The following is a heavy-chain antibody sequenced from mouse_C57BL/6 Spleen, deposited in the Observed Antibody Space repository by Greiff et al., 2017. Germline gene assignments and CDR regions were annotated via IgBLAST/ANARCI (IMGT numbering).Heavy chain of an antibody. J-gene: IGHJ4*01. CDR2: INPYNGDT. D-gene: IGHD1-3*01. CDR3: ARAGSGSGARDY. V-gene: IGHV1-20*01. CDR1: GYSFTGYF. Sequence: VQLQQSGPELVKPGDSVKISCKASGYSFTGYFMNWVMQSHGKSLEWIGRINPYNGDTFYNQKFKGKATLTVDTSSSTAHRELRSLTSEDSAVYYCARAGSGSGARDYWGQGTSVTVSS.